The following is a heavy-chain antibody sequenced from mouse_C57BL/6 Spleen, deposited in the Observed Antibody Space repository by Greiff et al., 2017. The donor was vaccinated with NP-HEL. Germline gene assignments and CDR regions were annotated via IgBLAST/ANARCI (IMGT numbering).Heavy chain of an antibody. D-gene: IGHD1-1*01. CDR2: INPNNGGT. J-gene: IGHJ3*01. Sequence: VQLQQSGPELVKPGASVKIPCKASGYTFTDYNMDWVKQSHGKSLEWIGDINPNNGGTIYNQKFKGKATLTVDKSSSTAYMELRSLTSEDTAVYYCARAASYYYGSSYWFAYWGQGTLVTVSA. V-gene: IGHV1-18*01. CDR3: ARAASYYYGSSYWFAY. CDR1: GYTFTDYN.